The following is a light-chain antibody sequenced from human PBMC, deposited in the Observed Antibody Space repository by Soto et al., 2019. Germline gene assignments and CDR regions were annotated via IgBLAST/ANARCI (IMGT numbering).Light chain of an antibody. J-gene: IGKJ3*01. V-gene: IGKV1-5*01. CDR2: DAS. CDR3: QQYSDFLIS. Sequence: DIQMTQSPSSLSASVGDRVTITCRASQSISRSLAWYQQKPGKAPSLLIYDASSLEGGVPSRFRGSGFGTEFTLTITNLQPADFATYYCQQYSDFLISFGPGTTVDFK. CDR1: QSISRS.